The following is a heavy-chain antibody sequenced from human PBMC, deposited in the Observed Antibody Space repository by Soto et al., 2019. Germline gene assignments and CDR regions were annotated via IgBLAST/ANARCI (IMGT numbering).Heavy chain of an antibody. CDR2: IYASGSP. D-gene: IGHD1-26*01. J-gene: IGHJ4*02. Sequence: QVQLQESGPGHVKPSETLSLTCTISGGSISVYYWSWVRQPPGHELEWIGYIYASGSPYYNPSLRSRVTISADTSKNQISLKLTSPTAADTAVYYCARGVGSSPPRYWGRGTLVTVSS. CDR3: ARGVGSSPPRY. CDR1: GGSISVYY. V-gene: IGHV4-59*01.